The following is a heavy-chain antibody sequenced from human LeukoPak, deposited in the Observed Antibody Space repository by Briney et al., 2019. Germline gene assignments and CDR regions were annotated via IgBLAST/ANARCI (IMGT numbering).Heavy chain of an antibody. CDR1: GYTFTAYH. D-gene: IGHD1-7*01. CDR2: INPNSGGT. CDR3: ARVFDNWNYGRYAEYFQH. J-gene: IGHJ1*01. V-gene: IGHV1-2*02. Sequence: ASVKVSCKATGYTFTAYHLHWVRPAPGQGLEWMGWINPNSGGTNYAQKFQDRVTMTRDTSTSTAYMELSRLRSDDAAVYYCARVFDNWNYGRYAEYFQHWGQGTLVTVSS.